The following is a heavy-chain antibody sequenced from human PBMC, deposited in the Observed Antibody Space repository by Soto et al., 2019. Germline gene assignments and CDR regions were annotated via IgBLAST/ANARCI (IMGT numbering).Heavy chain of an antibody. V-gene: IGHV4-34*01. J-gene: IGHJ4*02. CDR3: ARGYGYFRQ. D-gene: IGHD4-17*01. CDR2: ISQVGRA. CDR1: GDSFSGYF. Sequence: SETLSLTCDVSGDSFSGYFCNWLRQPPGKGLEWIGEISQVGRARYNPSLETRTTITVDTSKTQFSLNLTSVTDADTAVYYCARGYGYFRQWGQGAMVTVSS.